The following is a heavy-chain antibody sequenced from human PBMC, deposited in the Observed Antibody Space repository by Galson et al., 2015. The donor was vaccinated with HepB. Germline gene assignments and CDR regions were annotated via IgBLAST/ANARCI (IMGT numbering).Heavy chain of an antibody. D-gene: IGHD3-3*01. V-gene: IGHV1-2*02. Sequence: SVKVSCKASGYTFTGYYMHWVRQAPGQGLEWMGWINPNSGGTNYAQKFQGRVTMTRDTSISTAYMELSRLRSDDTAVYYCARDLSLRFLECLYYGMDVWGQGTTVTVSS. CDR1: GYTFTGYY. CDR2: INPNSGGT. CDR3: ARDLSLRFLECLYYGMDV. J-gene: IGHJ6*02.